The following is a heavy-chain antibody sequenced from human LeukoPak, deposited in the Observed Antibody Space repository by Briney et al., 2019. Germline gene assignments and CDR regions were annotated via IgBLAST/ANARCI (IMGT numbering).Heavy chain of an antibody. CDR2: IQYDGSDI. V-gene: IGHV3-30*02. D-gene: IGHD3-22*01. Sequence: GSLRLSCAAFGFTFSSYSMNWVRQAPGKGLEWVTFIQYDGSDIHYADSVKGRFTISRDNSKNTLYLQMNSLRVEDTAVSYCAKGTDSSSGGSVPFDHWGQGTLVTVSS. J-gene: IGHJ4*02. CDR1: GFTFSSYS. CDR3: AKGTDSSSGGSVPFDH.